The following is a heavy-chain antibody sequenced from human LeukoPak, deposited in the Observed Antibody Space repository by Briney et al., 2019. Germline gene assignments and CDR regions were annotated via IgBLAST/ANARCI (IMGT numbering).Heavy chain of an antibody. CDR2: MNPNSGNT. J-gene: IGHJ6*03. CDR3: ARDHKDYYYYYMDV. CDR1: GGTFSSYA. Sequence: ASVKVSCKASGGTFSSYAISWVRQAPGQGLEWMGWMNPNSGNTGYAQKFQGRVTVTRNTSISTAYMELSSLRSEDTAVYYCARDHKDYYYYYMDVWGKGTTVTISS. V-gene: IGHV1-8*02.